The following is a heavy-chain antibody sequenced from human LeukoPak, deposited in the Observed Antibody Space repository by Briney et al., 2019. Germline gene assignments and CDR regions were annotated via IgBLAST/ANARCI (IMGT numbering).Heavy chain of an antibody. V-gene: IGHV4-59*01. J-gene: IGHJ5*02. CDR2: IYYSGST. CDR1: GGSISSYY. Sequence: PSETLSLTCTVSGGSISSYYWSWIRQPPGKGLEWIGYIYYSGSTNYNPSLKSRVTISVDTSKNQFSLKLSSVTAADTAVYYCAMTYYDFWSGPWGFDPWGQGTLVIVSS. D-gene: IGHD3-3*01. CDR3: AMTYYDFWSGPWGFDP.